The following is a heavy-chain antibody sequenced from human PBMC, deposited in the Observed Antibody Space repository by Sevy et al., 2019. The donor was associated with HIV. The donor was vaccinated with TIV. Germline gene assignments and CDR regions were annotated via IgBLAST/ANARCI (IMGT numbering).Heavy chain of an antibody. Sequence: SETLSLTCTVSGGSISSAYYWGWIRQPPGKGLEWIGSIWNGGNTYYNPSLKSRVAISVDTSKKQFSLGLSSVTAADTAVYYCARTPLVRGIISIFDIWGQGTRVTVSS. CDR2: IWNGGNT. D-gene: IGHD3-10*01. V-gene: IGHV4-38-2*02. CDR3: ARTPLVRGIISIFDI. J-gene: IGHJ3*02. CDR1: GGSISSAYY.